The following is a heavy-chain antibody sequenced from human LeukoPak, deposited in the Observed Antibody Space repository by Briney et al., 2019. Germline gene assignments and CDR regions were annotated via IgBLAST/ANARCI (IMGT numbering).Heavy chain of an antibody. J-gene: IGHJ4*02. D-gene: IGHD3-22*01. CDR1: GGSISSGDYY. V-gene: IGHV4-30-4*01. Sequence: PQTLSLTCTVSGGSISSGDYYWSWIGQPPGKGLEWIGYIYYSGSTYYNPSLKSRVTISVDTSKNRFSLKLSSVTAADTAVYYCARESSYYDSSGYTYWGQGTLVTVSS. CDR3: ARESSYYDSSGYTY. CDR2: IYYSGST.